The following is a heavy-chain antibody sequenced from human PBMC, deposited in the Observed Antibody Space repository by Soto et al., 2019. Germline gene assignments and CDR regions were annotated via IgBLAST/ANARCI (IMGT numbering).Heavy chain of an antibody. D-gene: IGHD4-17*01. CDR1: GFSLSTYHMG. J-gene: IGHJ4*02. Sequence: QITLKESGPTLVRPAQTLTLTCDFSGFSLSTYHMGVAWIRQPPGKALEWLALIYWDDDKRYSPSLNDRLAIFTGTSSNRVVLTITSVDRGDTATYFCAHAGDYDLLTFDHWGTVTLVTVSS. CDR2: IYWDDDK. V-gene: IGHV2-5*02. CDR3: AHAGDYDLLTFDH.